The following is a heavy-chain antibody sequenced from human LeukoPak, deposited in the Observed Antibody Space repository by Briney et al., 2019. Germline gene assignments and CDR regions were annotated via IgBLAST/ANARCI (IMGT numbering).Heavy chain of an antibody. J-gene: IGHJ6*02. Sequence: ASVKVSCKPSGYTFTTFPINWVRQAPGQGLEWMGWISAYNGNTNYAQKLQGRVTMTTDTSTSTAYMELRSLRSDDTAVYYCARDYYDSSGSLDGMDVWGQGTTVTVSS. D-gene: IGHD3-22*01. V-gene: IGHV1-18*01. CDR3: ARDYYDSSGSLDGMDV. CDR2: ISAYNGNT. CDR1: GYTFTTFP.